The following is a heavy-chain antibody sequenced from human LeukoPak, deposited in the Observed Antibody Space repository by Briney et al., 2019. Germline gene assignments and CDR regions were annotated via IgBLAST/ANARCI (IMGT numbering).Heavy chain of an antibody. CDR2: ISYDGSNK. D-gene: IGHD3-9*01. V-gene: IGHV3-30*18. CDR1: GFTFSSYG. Sequence: GGSLRLSCAASGFTFSSYGMHWVRQAPGKGLEWVAVISYDGSNKYYADSVKGRFTISRDNSKNTLYLQMNSPRAEDTAVYYCAKGDSYDILTGYPADAFDIWGQGTMVTVSS. J-gene: IGHJ3*02. CDR3: AKGDSYDILTGYPADAFDI.